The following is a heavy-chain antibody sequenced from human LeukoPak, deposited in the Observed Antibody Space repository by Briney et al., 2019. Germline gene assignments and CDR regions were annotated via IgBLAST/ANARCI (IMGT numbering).Heavy chain of an antibody. CDR1: GFTFSSYS. CDR3: ARDDPALGDYTGRAFDI. Sequence: GESLKISCAASGFTFSSYSMNWVRQAPRKGLEWVSSISSSSSYIYYADSVKGRFTISRDNAKNSLYLQMNSLRAEDTAVYYCARDDPALGDYTGRAFDIWGQGTMVTVSS. CDR2: ISSSSSYI. V-gene: IGHV3-21*01. J-gene: IGHJ3*02. D-gene: IGHD4-17*01.